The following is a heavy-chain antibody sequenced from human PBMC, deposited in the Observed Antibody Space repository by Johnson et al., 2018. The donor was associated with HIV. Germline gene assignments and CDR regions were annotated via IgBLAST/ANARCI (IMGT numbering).Heavy chain of an antibody. Sequence: QMLLVESGGGVVQPGRSLRLSCAASGFTFSSYGMHWVRQAPGKGLEWVAVIWYDGSNKYYADSVKGRFTISRDNSKNTLYLQMNSLRAEDTAMYYCARDDYYDTSNHLDIWGQGTMVTVSS. D-gene: IGHD3-22*01. CDR2: IWYDGSNK. V-gene: IGHV3-33*01. CDR1: GFTFSSYG. CDR3: ARDDYYDTSNHLDI. J-gene: IGHJ3*02.